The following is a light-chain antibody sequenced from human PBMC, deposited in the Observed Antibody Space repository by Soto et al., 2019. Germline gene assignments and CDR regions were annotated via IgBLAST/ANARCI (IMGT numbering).Light chain of an antibody. J-gene: IGKJ5*01. CDR1: QSVSSY. CDR3: PQRSEWIT. CDR2: DAS. Sequence: EIVLTQSPATLSLSPGERGTLSCRASQSVSSYLAWYQQKPGQAPRLLIYDASNRATGIPARFSGSGSGTDFTLIISSLEPEDSAVYYSPQRSEWITLGQGTRREIK. V-gene: IGKV3-11*01.